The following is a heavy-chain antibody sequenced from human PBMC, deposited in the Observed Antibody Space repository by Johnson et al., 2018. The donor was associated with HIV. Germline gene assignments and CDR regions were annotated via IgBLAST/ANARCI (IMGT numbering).Heavy chain of an antibody. V-gene: IGHV3-30-3*01. CDR1: GFTFSSSA. D-gene: IGHD3-9*01. CDR3: ASPEAPYYDILTGYYAAFDV. CDR2: ISYDGSNN. J-gene: IGHJ3*01. Sequence: QVQLVESGGGLVQPGASLRLSCPASGFTFSSSAMHWVRQAPGKGLEWVAVISYDGSNNYYADSVNGRFTISRDNSKNTLYLQMNSLRAEDTAVYYCASPEAPYYDILTGYYAAFDVWGQGTLVAVSS.